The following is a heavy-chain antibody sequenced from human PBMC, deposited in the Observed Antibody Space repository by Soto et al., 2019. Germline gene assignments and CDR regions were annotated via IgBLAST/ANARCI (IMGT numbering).Heavy chain of an antibody. CDR2: INTDGSWT. J-gene: IGHJ6*02. D-gene: IGHD2-15*01. Sequence: EVQLVESGGGLVQPGGSLRLSCEASGFTFNNYWVHWVRQPPGKGLVWVSRINTDGSWTNYADSVKGRFTMSRDNAKNTLSLQMNSLRDEDTAVYYCARAPDCGGGSCYSGHRYSGMDVWGQGATVTVSS. V-gene: IGHV3-74*01. CDR1: GFTFNNYW. CDR3: ARAPDCGGGSCYSGHRYSGMDV.